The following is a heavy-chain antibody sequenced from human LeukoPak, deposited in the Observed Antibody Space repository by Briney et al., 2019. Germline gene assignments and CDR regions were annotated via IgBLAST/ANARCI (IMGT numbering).Heavy chain of an antibody. CDR2: ISYDGSNK. J-gene: IGHJ4*02. CDR3: ARDRGTGLRYFDWLFQY. CDR1: GFTFSSYA. V-gene: IGHV3-30-3*01. D-gene: IGHD3-9*01. Sequence: GRSLRLSCAASGFTFSSYAMHWVRQAPGKGLEWVAVISYDGSNKYYADSVKSRFTISRDNSKNTLYLQMNSLRAEDTAVYYCARDRGTGLRYFDWLFQYWGQGTLVTVSS.